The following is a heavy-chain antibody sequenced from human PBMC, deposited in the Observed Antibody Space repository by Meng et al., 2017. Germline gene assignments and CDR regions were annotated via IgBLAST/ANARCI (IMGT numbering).Heavy chain of an antibody. V-gene: IGHV5-51*01. J-gene: IGHJ4*02. CDR2: IYPGHSDT. Sequence: KVSCKGSGYSFTSYWIRLLRQMPRKGLAWMGIIYPGHSDTRYSPSSQGQVTISADKSISTAYLQWSSLKASDTAMYYCARSEGAVASSDPFDYWGQGTLVTVSS. D-gene: IGHD6-19*01. CDR1: GYSFTSYW. CDR3: ARSEGAVASSDPFDY.